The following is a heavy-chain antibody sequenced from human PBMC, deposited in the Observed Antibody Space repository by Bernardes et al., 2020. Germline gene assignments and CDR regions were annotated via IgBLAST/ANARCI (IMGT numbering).Heavy chain of an antibody. Sequence: SVKVSCKASGGTFSSYAISWVRQAPGQGLEWMGRIIPILGIANYAQKFQGRVTITADKSTSTAYMELSSLRSEDTAVYYCAIAAAGSGNKLRRFYYGMDVWGQGTTVTVSS. CDR1: GGTFSSYA. J-gene: IGHJ6*02. D-gene: IGHD6-13*01. V-gene: IGHV1-69*04. CDR3: AIAAAGSGNKLRRFYYGMDV. CDR2: IIPILGIA.